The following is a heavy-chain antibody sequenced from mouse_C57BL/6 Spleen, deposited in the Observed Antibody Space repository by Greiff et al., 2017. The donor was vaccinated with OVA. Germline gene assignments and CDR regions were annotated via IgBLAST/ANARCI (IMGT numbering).Heavy chain of an antibody. CDR3: ARRGLRSYYAMDY. D-gene: IGHD6-1*01. CDR2: ISNGGGST. V-gene: IGHV5-12*01. CDR1: GFTFSDYY. J-gene: IGHJ4*01. Sequence: EVKVEESGGGLVQPGGSLKLSCAASGFTFSDYYMYWVRQTPEKRLEWVAYISNGGGSTYYPDTVKGRFTISRDNAKNTLYLQMSRLKSEDTAMYYCARRGLRSYYAMDYWGQGTSVTVSS.